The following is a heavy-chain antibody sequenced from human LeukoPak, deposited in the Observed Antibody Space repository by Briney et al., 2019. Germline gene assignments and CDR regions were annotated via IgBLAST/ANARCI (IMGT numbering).Heavy chain of an antibody. CDR3: TRDPPEVATVNWFDP. D-gene: IGHD5-24*01. V-gene: IGHV3-49*04. J-gene: IGHJ5*02. CDR2: IRSKAYDGTT. Sequence: GGSLRLSCAASGFTFSSYAMSWVRQAPGKGLEGVVFIRSKAYDGTTEDAASGKGRFTISRDDYKRIAYLQMNSLKPEDTAVYYCTRDPPEVATVNWFDPWGQGTLVTVSS. CDR1: GFTFSSYA.